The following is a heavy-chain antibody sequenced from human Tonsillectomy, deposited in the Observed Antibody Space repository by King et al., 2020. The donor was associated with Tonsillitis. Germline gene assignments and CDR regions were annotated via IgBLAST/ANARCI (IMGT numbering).Heavy chain of an antibody. CDR3: ARRRYSSGWYYDY. J-gene: IGHJ4*02. V-gene: IGHV4-39*01. CDR1: DDSISSSSYY. Sequence: QLQESGPGLVKPSETLSLTCTVSDDSISSSSYYWGWIRQPPGKGLEWIGTIYYSGSTYYNPSLKSRVTISVDTSKNQFSLKLSSVTAADTAVYYCARRRYSSGWYYDYWGQGTLVTVSS. D-gene: IGHD6-19*01. CDR2: IYYSGST.